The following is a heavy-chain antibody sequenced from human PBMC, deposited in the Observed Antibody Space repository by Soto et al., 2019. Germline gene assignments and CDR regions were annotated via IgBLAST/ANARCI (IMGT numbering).Heavy chain of an antibody. J-gene: IGHJ4*02. CDR2: ISSSSSYI. D-gene: IGHD5-18*01. V-gene: IGHV3-21*01. CDR3: ASANTVDTAMVYYFDY. Sequence: EVQLVESGGGLVKPGGSLRLSCAASGITFSSYSMNWVRQAPGKGLEWVSSISSSSSYIYYADSVKGRFTISRDNAKNSLYLQMNSLRAEDTAVYYCASANTVDTAMVYYFDYWGQGTLVTVSS. CDR1: GITFSSYS.